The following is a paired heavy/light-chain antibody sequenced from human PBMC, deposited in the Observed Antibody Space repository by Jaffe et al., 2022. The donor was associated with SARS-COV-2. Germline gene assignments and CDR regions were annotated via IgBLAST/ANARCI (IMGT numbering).Heavy chain of an antibody. D-gene: IGHD7-27*01. CDR1: GASISSGTYY. CDR3: ATDLGKFDF. CDR2: IYSSGST. V-gene: IGHV4-61*02. Sequence: QVQLQESGPGLLKPSQTLSLTCTVSGASISSGTYYWSWIRQPAGKGLEWIGRIYSSGSTSYYPSLKSRVTISLDTSKNQFSLKLTSATAADTAVYYCATDLGKFDFWGQGTLVTVSS. J-gene: IGHJ4*02.
Light chain of an antibody. CDR3: QHYARSPWT. V-gene: IGKV3-20*01. Sequence: EIVLTQSPGTLSLPPGEGATLSCRASQSVDSNFLAWYLHKPGQAPRLLIYGASNRATGIPDRFSGSGSGTDFTLTISRLEPEDFAVYYCQHYARSPWTFGQGTKVEIK. CDR2: GAS. CDR1: QSVDSNF. J-gene: IGKJ1*01.